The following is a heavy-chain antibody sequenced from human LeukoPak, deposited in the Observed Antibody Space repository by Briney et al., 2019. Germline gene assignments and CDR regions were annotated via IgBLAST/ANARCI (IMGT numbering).Heavy chain of an antibody. CDR3: AKGGSYYGPGSYYNEPFNY. Sequence: GGTLRLSCAASGFTFSSLAMSWVRQAPGKGLEWVSAISGSGDSIYYTDSVKGRFTISRDNSKNTLYLQMNSLRAEDTAVYYCAKGGSYYGPGSYYNEPFNYWGQGTLVTVYS. V-gene: IGHV3-23*01. D-gene: IGHD3-10*01. CDR2: ISGSGDSI. J-gene: IGHJ4*02. CDR1: GFTFSSLA.